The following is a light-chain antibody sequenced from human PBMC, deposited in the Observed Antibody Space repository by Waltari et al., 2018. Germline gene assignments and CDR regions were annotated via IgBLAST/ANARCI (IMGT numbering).Light chain of an antibody. J-gene: IGLJ3*02. Sequence: QSVLTQPPSVSGAPGQRVTISCSGSSSNIGANYNVYGYQQLPGTAPKLFIYDNTNRPSGAPDRFSGSTSGTSASLAITGRQTEDEADYYCQSYDTRLSAWVFGGGTKLTVL. CDR3: QSYDTRLSAWV. CDR2: DNT. V-gene: IGLV1-40*01. CDR1: SSNIGANYN.